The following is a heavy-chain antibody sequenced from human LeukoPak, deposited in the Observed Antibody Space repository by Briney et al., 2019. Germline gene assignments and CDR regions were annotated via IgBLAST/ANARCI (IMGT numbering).Heavy chain of an antibody. D-gene: IGHD6-13*01. V-gene: IGHV3-11*01. Sequence: GGSLRLSCAVSGFTFSDYYMGWIRQAPGKGLEWVSYISSGGSTISHADSVKGRFTISRDNAENSLYLQMNSLRAEDTAVYYCARRAAAGRCFGCWGQVTLVTVSS. CDR3: ARRAAAGRCFGC. J-gene: IGHJ4*02. CDR1: GFTFSDYY. CDR2: ISSGGSTI.